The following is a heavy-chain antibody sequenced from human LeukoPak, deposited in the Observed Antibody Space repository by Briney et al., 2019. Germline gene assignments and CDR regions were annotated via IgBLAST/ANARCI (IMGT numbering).Heavy chain of an antibody. J-gene: IGHJ4*02. CDR1: GGTFSSYA. Sequence: GASVKVSCKASGGTFSSYAISWVRQAPGQGLEWMGGIIPIFGTANYAQKSQGRVTITADESTSTAYMELSSLRSEDTAVYYCARDLADYFDYWGQGTLVTVSS. CDR3: ARDLADYFDY. CDR2: IIPIFGTA. V-gene: IGHV1-69*13.